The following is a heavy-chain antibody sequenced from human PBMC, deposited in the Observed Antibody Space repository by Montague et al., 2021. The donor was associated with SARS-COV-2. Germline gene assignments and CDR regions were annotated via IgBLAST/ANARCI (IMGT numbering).Heavy chain of an antibody. CDR3: ARGAPGY. D-gene: IGHD1-1*01. V-gene: IGHV4-34*01. CDR2: INYGGST. J-gene: IGHJ4*02. Sequence: SETLSLTCAVYGGSFSDYHWTWIRQSPGEGLEWIGQINYGGSTKYSPSHKSRVTISIDTSKNQFSLKLTSVTAADTAVYYCARGAPGYWGQGTLVTVSS. CDR1: GGSFSDYH.